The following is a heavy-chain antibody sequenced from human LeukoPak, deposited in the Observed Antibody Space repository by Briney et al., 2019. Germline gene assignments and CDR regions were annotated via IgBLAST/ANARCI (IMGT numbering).Heavy chain of an antibody. V-gene: IGHV3-74*01. CDR2: IDNDGSDI. J-gene: IGHJ3*01. D-gene: IGHD5-12*01. Sequence: PGGSLRLSCAASGFTFSSYSMNWVRQAPGKGLVWVGRIDNDGSDIIYADSVKGRFTVSRDNAKNTLYLQMNSLRAEDTAVYFCARGGFSHAFDVWGQGTVVTVSS. CDR3: ARGGFSHAFDV. CDR1: GFTFSSYS.